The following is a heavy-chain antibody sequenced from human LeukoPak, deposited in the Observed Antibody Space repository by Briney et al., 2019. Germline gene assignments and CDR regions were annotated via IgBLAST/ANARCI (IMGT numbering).Heavy chain of an antibody. D-gene: IGHD4-17*01. CDR3: AKDPADYGDYGLFGYFQH. Sequence: AGGSLRLSCAASGFTFSSYWMSWVRQAPGKGLEWVANIKQDGSEKYYVDSVKGRFTISRDNSKNTLYLQMNSLRAEDTAVYYCAKDPADYGDYGLFGYFQHWGQGTLVTVSS. J-gene: IGHJ1*01. V-gene: IGHV3-7*03. CDR1: GFTFSSYW. CDR2: IKQDGSEK.